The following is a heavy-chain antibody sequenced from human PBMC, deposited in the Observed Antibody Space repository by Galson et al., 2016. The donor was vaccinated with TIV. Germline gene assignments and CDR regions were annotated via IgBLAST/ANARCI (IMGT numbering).Heavy chain of an antibody. V-gene: IGHV3-33*01. CDR2: IWFDGSND. Sequence: SLRLSCATSGFTFSSHGMHWVRQAPGKGLEWVAVIWFDGSNDRYADSVKGRFTISRDNSKNTLYLPMNSLRAEDTAMYYCARGELATTKILFDYWGQGTLVTVSS. CDR3: ARGELATTKILFDY. J-gene: IGHJ4*02. CDR1: GFTFSSHG. D-gene: IGHD1-1*01.